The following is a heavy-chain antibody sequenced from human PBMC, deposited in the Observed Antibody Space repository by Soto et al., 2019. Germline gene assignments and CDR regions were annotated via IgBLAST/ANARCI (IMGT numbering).Heavy chain of an antibody. CDR3: AKMGPGSYFLDY. J-gene: IGHJ4*02. Sequence: PVGSLRLSCAASGFTFSSYGMHWVRQAPGKGLEWVAVISYDGSNKYYADSVKGRFTTSRDNSKKTLYLQMNSLRAEDTAVYYCAKMGPGSYFLDYWGQGTLVTVSS. D-gene: IGHD1-26*01. CDR1: GFTFSSYG. CDR2: ISYDGSNK. V-gene: IGHV3-30*18.